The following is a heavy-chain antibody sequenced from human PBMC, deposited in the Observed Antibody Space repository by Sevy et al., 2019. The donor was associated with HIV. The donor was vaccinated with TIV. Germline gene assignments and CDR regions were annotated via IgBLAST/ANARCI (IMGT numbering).Heavy chain of an antibody. Sequence: GSLRLSCTASGFTFGDYAMNWFRQAPGKGLECVGFIRTKAYGGTTEYAASVKGRFTISRDDSKSIAYLQMNSLKTEDTAVYYCTRGRYTYVPFDYWGQGTLVTVSS. J-gene: IGHJ4*02. CDR2: IRTKAYGGTT. D-gene: IGHD3-10*02. V-gene: IGHV3-49*03. CDR3: TRGRYTYVPFDY. CDR1: GFTFGDYA.